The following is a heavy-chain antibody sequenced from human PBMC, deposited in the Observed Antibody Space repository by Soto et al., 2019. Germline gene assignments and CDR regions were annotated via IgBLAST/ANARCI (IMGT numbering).Heavy chain of an antibody. Sequence: ASVKVSCKASGYIFTSYGISWVRQAPGQGLEWMGWISSYNGNTNYAQKVQGRVTMTTDTSTSTTYMELRSLRSDDTAVYYCARGPRYYSITTCFSGVTWFDPWGQGTLVTVSS. CDR3: ARGPRYYSITTCFSGVTWFDP. V-gene: IGHV1-18*04. J-gene: IGHJ5*02. CDR1: GYIFTSYG. CDR2: ISSYNGNT. D-gene: IGHD2-2*01.